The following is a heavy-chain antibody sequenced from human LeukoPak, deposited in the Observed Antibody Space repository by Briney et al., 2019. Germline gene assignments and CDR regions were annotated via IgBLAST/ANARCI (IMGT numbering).Heavy chain of an antibody. CDR1: GGSFSGYY. D-gene: IGHD3-16*01. V-gene: IGHV4-34*01. CDR2: INHSGST. Sequence: SETLSLTCAVYGGSFSGYYWSWIRQPPGKGLEWIGEINHSGSTNYNPSLKSRVTISVDTSKNQFSLKLSSVTAADTAVYYCARGPWGGYYFDYWGQGTPVTVSS. CDR3: ARGPWGGYYFDY. J-gene: IGHJ4*02.